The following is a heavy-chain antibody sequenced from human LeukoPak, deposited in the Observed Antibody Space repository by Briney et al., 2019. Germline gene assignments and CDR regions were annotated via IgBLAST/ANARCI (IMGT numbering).Heavy chain of an antibody. CDR3: AKDYLRWLQLSYAFDI. V-gene: IGHV3-30*02. Sequence: GGSLRLSCAASGFTFSSYGMHWVRQAPGKGLEWVAVIWYDGSNKYYADSVKGRFTISRDNSKNTLYLQMNSLRAEDTAVYYCAKDYLRWLQLSYAFDIWGQGTMVTVSS. D-gene: IGHD5-24*01. CDR1: GFTFSSYG. J-gene: IGHJ3*02. CDR2: IWYDGSNK.